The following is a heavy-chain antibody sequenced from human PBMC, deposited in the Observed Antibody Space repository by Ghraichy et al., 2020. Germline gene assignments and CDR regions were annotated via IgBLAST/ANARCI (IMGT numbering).Heavy chain of an antibody. CDR1: GFTFSSYA. D-gene: IGHD1-26*01. Sequence: GGSLRLSCAASGFTFSSYAMSWVRQAPGKGLEWVSSISGSGDKTYHADSVKGRFTISRDNSKNTLYLQMNSLRAEDTAVYYCAKDGPYSGTSFEKFDYSGQGTLVTVSS. V-gene: IGHV3-23*01. CDR2: ISGSGDKT. CDR3: AKDGPYSGTSFEKFDY. J-gene: IGHJ4*02.